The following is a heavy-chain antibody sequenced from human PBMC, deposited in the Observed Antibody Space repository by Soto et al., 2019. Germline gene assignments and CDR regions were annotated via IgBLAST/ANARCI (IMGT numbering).Heavy chain of an antibody. J-gene: IGHJ6*02. CDR2: IFPKFGTT. V-gene: IGHV1-69*13. CDR1: GDTDTNYV. Sequence: SVKVSCKASGDTDTNYVISWVRQAPGQGLEWMGGIFPKFGTTYSAQKLQDRLTITADESTSTVYMQLSSLRLDDTAVYYCGAEMTFGKLSVVWGQGTTVTVSS. CDR3: GAEMTFGKLSVV. D-gene: IGHD3-16*02.